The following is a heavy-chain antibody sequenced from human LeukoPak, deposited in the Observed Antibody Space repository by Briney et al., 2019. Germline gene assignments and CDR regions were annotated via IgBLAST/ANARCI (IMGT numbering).Heavy chain of an antibody. Sequence: GGSLRLSCAAAGFSFSSHAMHWVRQAPGKGLEWVALISYDGTYEDYPDSVKGRFSISRDNSKSTMSLQMNSLRLEDTAVYYCVGEVGPRDFGNWGQGTLVTVSS. V-gene: IGHV3-30*04. D-gene: IGHD1-26*01. CDR3: VGEVGPRDFGN. J-gene: IGHJ4*02. CDR2: ISYDGTYE. CDR1: GFSFSSHA.